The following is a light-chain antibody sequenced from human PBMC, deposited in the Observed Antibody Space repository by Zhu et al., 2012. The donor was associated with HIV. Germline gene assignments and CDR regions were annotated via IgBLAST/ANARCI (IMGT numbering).Light chain of an antibody. V-gene: IGKV1-9*01. Sequence: DIQLTQSPSFLSASVGDRVTITCRASQGISNHLAWYHQKPGKAPKLLIYGASVLQSGVPSRFSGSGSGTKFTLTISSLQPEDFATYFCQHLTLYPTFGGGSKVEIK. J-gene: IGKJ4*01. CDR1: QGISNH. CDR3: QHLTLYPT. CDR2: GAS.